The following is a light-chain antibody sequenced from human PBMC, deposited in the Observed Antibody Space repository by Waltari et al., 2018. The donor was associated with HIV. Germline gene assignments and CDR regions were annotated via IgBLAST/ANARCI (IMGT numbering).Light chain of an antibody. J-gene: IGLJ2*01. Sequence: QSVVTQPPSASGTPGQRVTISCSGSSSNIGSNYVFWYQQLPGTARFLIYRDNQRPSGFPDRFSGSKSGTSASLAISGLRSEDEGDYFCATWDDSLSGVVFGGGTKLNVL. CDR1: SSNIGSNY. CDR2: RDN. V-gene: IGLV1-47*01. CDR3: ATWDDSLSGVV.